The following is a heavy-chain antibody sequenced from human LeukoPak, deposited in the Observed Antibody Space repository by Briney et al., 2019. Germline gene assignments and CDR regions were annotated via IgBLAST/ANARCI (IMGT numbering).Heavy chain of an antibody. D-gene: IGHD3-22*01. Sequence: PGGSPRLSCAASGFIFDDYTMHWVRQGPGKTLEWVALVSWDGTPYYADSVKGRFTISRDNSKNALYLEMDSLRTDDTAFYYCAKDLTYESSGTVIDNWGQGTLVTVSS. CDR3: AKDLTYESSGTVIDN. CDR2: VSWDGTP. V-gene: IGHV3-43*01. CDR1: GFIFDDYT. J-gene: IGHJ4*02.